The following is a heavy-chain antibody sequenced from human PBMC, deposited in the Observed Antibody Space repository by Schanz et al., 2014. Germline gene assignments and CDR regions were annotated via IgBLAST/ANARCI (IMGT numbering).Heavy chain of an antibody. CDR3: ASLRVEYSSSFGAFDI. CDR1: GFTFTDYY. J-gene: IGHJ3*02. D-gene: IGHD6-6*01. CDR2: ISHNTFYT. Sequence: QVQLVESGGGLVKPGGSLRLSCAASGFTFTDYYISWIRQAPGMGLEWVSYISHNTFYTDYADSVKGRFTISRDNAKNSLYLQMNSLRDEDTAVYYCASLRVEYSSSFGAFDIWGQGTMVTVSS. V-gene: IGHV3-11*06.